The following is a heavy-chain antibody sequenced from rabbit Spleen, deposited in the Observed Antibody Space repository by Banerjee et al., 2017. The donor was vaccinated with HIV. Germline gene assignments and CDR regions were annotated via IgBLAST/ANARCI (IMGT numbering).Heavy chain of an antibody. CDR3: ARAPTGTGEDDSDSFNV. CDR2: IYGGSSGST. V-gene: IGHV1S45*01. CDR1: GFSFSSGYY. Sequence: QEQLVESGGGLVKPEGSLKLSCTASGFSFSSGYYMCWVRQAPGKGLEWIGCIYGGSSGSTYYASWAKGRFTISKTSSTTVTLQRTSLTAADTATYFCARAPTGTGEDDSDSFNVWGPGTLVTV. D-gene: IGHD7-1*01. J-gene: IGHJ4*01.